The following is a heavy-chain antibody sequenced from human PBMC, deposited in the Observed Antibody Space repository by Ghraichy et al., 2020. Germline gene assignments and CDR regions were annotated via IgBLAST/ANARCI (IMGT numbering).Heavy chain of an antibody. J-gene: IGHJ5*02. Sequence: SETLSLTCAVYGGSFSGYYWSWIRQPPGKGLEWIGEINHSGSTNYNPSLKSRVTISVDTSKNQFSLKLSSVTAADTAVYYCARDKGDYYGSGSWRRGWFDPWGQGTLVTVSS. CDR2: INHSGST. D-gene: IGHD3-10*01. CDR1: GGSFSGYY. V-gene: IGHV4-34*01. CDR3: ARDKGDYYGSGSWRRGWFDP.